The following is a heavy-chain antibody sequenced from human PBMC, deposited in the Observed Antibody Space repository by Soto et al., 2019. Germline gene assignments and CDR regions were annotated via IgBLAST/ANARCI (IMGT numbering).Heavy chain of an antibody. V-gene: IGHV4-31*01. CDR3: AGEGAGPKGSSSWADDAFDI. CDR2: ISYSGST. J-gene: IGHJ3*02. CDR1: GGSISSGGYY. D-gene: IGHD6-13*01. Sequence: QVQLQESGPGLVKPSQTLSLTCTVSGGSISSGGYYWSWIRQHPGKGLEWIGYISYSGSTYYNPSPKSPVTISVDTSKDQFSLKLSSVTAADTAVYYWAGEGAGPKGSSSWADDAFDIWGQGTMVTVSS.